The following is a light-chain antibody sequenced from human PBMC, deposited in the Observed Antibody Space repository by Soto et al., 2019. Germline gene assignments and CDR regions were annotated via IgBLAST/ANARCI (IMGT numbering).Light chain of an antibody. Sequence: SYELTQPPSVSVAQGQSARITCGGNNIGSQSVHWYQQKPGQAPVLVVYDDNDRPSGIPERFSGSKSGNTATLSITRVGAGDEADYYCQVWDSGTDHAVFGGGTKLTVL. J-gene: IGLJ2*01. CDR2: DDN. CDR3: QVWDSGTDHAV. CDR1: NIGSQS. V-gene: IGLV3-21*02.